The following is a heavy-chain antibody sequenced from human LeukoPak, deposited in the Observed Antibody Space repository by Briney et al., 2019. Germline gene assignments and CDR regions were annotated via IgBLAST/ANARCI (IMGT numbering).Heavy chain of an antibody. J-gene: IGHJ4*02. V-gene: IGHV3-7*03. D-gene: IGHD6-13*01. CDR2: IKQDGSAK. CDR1: GFTFSSYW. CDR3: AREQSGCSSSWYRDFGY. Sequence: GGSLRLSCAASGFTFSSYWLIWVRHAPGKGLEWVANIKQDGSAKNYVAPVKGRFTITRDNVKDSLYLQMNSRSVEDTAGYYRAREQSGCSSSWYRDFGYGGQGTLVTVSS.